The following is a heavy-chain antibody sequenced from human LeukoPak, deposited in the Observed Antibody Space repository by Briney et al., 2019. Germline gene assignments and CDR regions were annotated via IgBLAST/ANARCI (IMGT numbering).Heavy chain of an antibody. V-gene: IGHV1-69*13. Sequence: SVKVSCKDSGDSFSSYGFYWVGQAPAQGIEWMGRITPIFGSAHYPQRFQGRVTITADESTTTVYMELSIPRSEDTAVYYCAREQRLDGNLFFDLWRQG. CDR1: GDSFSSYG. J-gene: IGHJ4*02. CDR3: AREQRLDGNLFFDL. CDR2: ITPIFGSA. D-gene: IGHD1-1*01.